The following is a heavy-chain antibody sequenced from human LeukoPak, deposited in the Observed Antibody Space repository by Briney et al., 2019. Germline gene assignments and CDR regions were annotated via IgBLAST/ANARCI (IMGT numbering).Heavy chain of an antibody. V-gene: IGHV3-23*01. CDR2: ISSNGGST. J-gene: IGHJ4*02. CDR3: AKASKMDTILPPFDY. D-gene: IGHD5-24*01. Sequence: GGSLRLSCAASGFTFSSYAMHWVRQAPGKGLEWVSSISSNGGSTYYADSVKGRFTISRDNSKNTLFLQMNSLRAEDTAVYYCAKASKMDTILPPFDYWGQGTLVTVSS. CDR1: GFTFSSYA.